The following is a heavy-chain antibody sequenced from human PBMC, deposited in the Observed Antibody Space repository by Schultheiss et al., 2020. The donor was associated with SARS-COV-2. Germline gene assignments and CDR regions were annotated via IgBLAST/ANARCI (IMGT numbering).Heavy chain of an antibody. CDR3: AIPPHADYGDYVDY. CDR2: ISGSGGST. CDR1: GFTFSSYA. D-gene: IGHD4-17*01. Sequence: GGSLRLSCAASGFTFSSYAMSWVRQAPGKGLEWVSTISGSGGSTYYADSVKGRFTISRDNSKNTLYLQMNSLRAEDTAVYYCAIPPHADYGDYVDYWGQGTLVTVSS. V-gene: IGHV3-23*01. J-gene: IGHJ4*02.